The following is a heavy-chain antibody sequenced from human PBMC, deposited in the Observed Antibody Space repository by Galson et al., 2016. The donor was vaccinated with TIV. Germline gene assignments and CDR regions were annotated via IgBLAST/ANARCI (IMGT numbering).Heavy chain of an antibody. CDR2: IKQDGSEK. CDR3: ARELHWSRRDY. CDR1: GFTFSGSW. Sequence: SLRLSCAASGFTFSGSWMSWVRQAPGKGLEWVANIKQDGSEKYYVNSVKGRFTISRDTAKDSVYLQMNSLRAEATAVYYCARELHWSRRDYWGQGTLVTVSS. V-gene: IGHV3-7*01. D-gene: IGHD3-3*01. J-gene: IGHJ4*02.